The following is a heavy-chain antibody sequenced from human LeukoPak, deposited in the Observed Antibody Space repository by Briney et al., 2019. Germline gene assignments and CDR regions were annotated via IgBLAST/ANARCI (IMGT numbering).Heavy chain of an antibody. CDR1: GYTFTSYD. V-gene: IGHV1-8*01. CDR2: MNPNSGNT. J-gene: IGHJ3*02. Sequence: GASVKVSCTASGYTFTSYDINWVRQATGQGLEWMGWMNPNSGNTGYAQKFQGRVTMTRNTSISTAYMELGSLRSEDTAVYYCARLLGYCSGGSCYDAFDIWGQGTMVTVSS. CDR3: ARLLGYCSGGSCYDAFDI. D-gene: IGHD2-15*01.